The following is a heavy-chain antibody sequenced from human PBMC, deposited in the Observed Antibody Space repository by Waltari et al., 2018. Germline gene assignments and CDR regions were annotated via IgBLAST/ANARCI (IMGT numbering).Heavy chain of an antibody. CDR2: ISYDGSAE. V-gene: IGHV3-30*01. J-gene: IGHJ4*02. CDR1: GFTFSSSA. CDR3: ARETLINYFASGSPGY. D-gene: IGHD3-10*01. Sequence: QVQLVESGGGVVKPGTSLRVSCAASGFTFSSSAMHWVRQAPGKGLQWVAAISYDGSAEYYADSVKGRFTISRNNSKNTLYLQMNSLRPEDTAVYYCARETLINYFASGSPGYWGQGTLVTVPS.